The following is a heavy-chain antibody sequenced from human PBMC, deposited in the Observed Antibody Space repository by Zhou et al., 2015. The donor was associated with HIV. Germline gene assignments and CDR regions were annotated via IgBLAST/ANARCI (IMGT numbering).Heavy chain of an antibody. CDR1: GGTFSSYA. CDR3: AREPGIAAAGITMYYFDY. Sequence: QVQLVQSGAEVKKPGSSVKVSCKASGGTFSSYAISWVRQAPGQGLEWMGGIIPIFGTANYAQKFQGRVTITADESTSTAYMELSSLRSEDTAVYYCAREPGIAAAGITMYYFDYWGPGNPGHRLL. V-gene: IGHV1-69*12. D-gene: IGHD6-13*01. CDR2: IIPIFGTA. J-gene: IGHJ4*02.